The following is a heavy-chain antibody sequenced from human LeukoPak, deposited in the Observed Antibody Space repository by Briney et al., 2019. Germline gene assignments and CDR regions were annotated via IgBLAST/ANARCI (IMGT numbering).Heavy chain of an antibody. J-gene: IGHJ4*02. V-gene: IGHV3-7*01. D-gene: IGHD4-17*01. CDR2: IKQDGSEK. CDR3: ASDPAYGDYDDY. Sequence: PGGSLRLSCAASGFTFSSYWMSWVRQAPGKRLEWVANIKQDGSEKYYVDSVKGRFTISRDNARNSLYLQMNSLRAEDTAVYYCASDPAYGDYDDYWGQGTLVTVSS. CDR1: GFTFSSYW.